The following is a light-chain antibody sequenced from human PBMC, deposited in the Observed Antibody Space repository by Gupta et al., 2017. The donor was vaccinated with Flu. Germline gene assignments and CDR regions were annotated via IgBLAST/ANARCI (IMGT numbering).Light chain of an antibody. CDR2: GEN. CDR1: SLRSYY. J-gene: IGLJ1*01. Sequence: SSELPQDSAVAVVFGQSVRIACRGDSLRSYYASWYQQKPGQAPVLVIYGENKRPSGIPDRFSGSTSGNTASLTITGAQAEDEADYYCSSRESTNSVLYVFGTGTEVTVL. V-gene: IGLV3-19*01. CDR3: SSRESTNSVLYV.